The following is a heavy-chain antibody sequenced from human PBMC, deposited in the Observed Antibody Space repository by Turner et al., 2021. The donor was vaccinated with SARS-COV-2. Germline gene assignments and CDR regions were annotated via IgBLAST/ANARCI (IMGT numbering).Heavy chain of an antibody. CDR2: THANGRT. CDR3: ARSNYDFWSGYYTFYFDY. J-gene: IGHJ4*02. V-gene: IGHV4-34*02. CDR1: NGSFSDYY. Sequence: QVQQWGAGLLKPSETLSLTCAVSNGSFSDYYWSWIRQSPGKGLEWIGETHANGRTIYNPSLNGRVTMIPDTSKSQISLTVNSVTAADTALYHCARSNYDFWSGYYTFYFDYWGQGTLVTVSS. D-gene: IGHD3-3*01.